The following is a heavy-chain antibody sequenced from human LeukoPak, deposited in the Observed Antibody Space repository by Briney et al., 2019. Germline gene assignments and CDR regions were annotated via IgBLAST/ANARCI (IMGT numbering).Heavy chain of an antibody. CDR1: GWSFSGYY. CDR3: ARFVRHCSSTSCYYYYGMDV. J-gene: IGHJ6*04. V-gene: IGHV4-34*01. Sequence: PSETLSLTCAVYGWSFSGYYWSWIRQPPGKGLEWIGEINHSGSTNYNPSPKSRVTISVDTSKNQFSLKLSSVTAADTAVYYCARFVRHCSSTSCYYYYGMDVWGKGTTVTVSS. D-gene: IGHD2-2*01. CDR2: INHSGST.